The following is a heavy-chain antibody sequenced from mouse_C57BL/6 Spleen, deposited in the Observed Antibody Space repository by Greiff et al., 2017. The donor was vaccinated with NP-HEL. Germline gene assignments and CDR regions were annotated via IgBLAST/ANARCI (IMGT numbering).Heavy chain of an antibody. CDR1: GYSITSGYY. CDR3: ARKDAY. V-gene: IGHV3-6*01. J-gene: IGHJ3*01. CDR2: ISYDGSN. Sequence: ESGPGLVKPSQSLSLTCSVTGYSITSGYYWNWIRQFPGNKLEWMGYISYDGSNNYNPSLKNRISITRDTSKNQFFLKLNSVTTEDTATYYCARKDAYWGQGTLVTVSA.